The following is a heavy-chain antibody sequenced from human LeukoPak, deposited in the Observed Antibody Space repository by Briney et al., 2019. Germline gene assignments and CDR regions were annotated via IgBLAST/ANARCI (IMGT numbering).Heavy chain of an antibody. J-gene: IGHJ4*02. CDR3: AKPWELPPQSNFDY. CDR2: IIPILGIA. D-gene: IGHD1-26*01. Sequence: ASVKVSCKASGGTFSSYAISWVRQAPGQGLEWMGRIIPILGIANYAQKFQGRVTITADKSTSTAYMELSSLRSEDTAVYYCAKPWELPPQSNFDYWGQGTLVTVSS. CDR1: GGTFSSYA. V-gene: IGHV1-69*04.